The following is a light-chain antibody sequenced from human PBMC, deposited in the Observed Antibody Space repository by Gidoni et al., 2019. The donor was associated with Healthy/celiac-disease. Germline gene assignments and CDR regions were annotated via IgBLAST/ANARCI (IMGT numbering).Light chain of an antibody. J-gene: IGKJ1*01. V-gene: IGKV2-28*01. CDR3: MQALQTPPT. CDR1: QSLLHSNGSNY. Sequence: DIVTTQSPPSLPVTPGEPAPISCRSSQSLLHSNGSNYLDWYLQKPEQSPQLLIYLGSYRASGVPDRCRGSGSGTDCTLKISRVDAEDVGGYYCMQALQTPPTFGQGTKVEIK. CDR2: LGS.